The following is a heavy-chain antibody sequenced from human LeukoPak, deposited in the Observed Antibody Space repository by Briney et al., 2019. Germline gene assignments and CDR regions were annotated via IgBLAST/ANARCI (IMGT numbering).Heavy chain of an antibody. CDR2: IWYDGSNK. CDR1: GFTFSSYG. V-gene: IGHV3-33*01. J-gene: IGHJ4*02. Sequence: PGGSLRLSCAASGFTFSSYGMHWVRQAPGKRLEWVAVIWYDGSNKYYADSVKGRFTISRDNSKNTLYLQMNSLRAEDTAVYYCARVGIAVAGTDYWGQGTLVTVSS. CDR3: ARVGIAVAGTDY. D-gene: IGHD6-19*01.